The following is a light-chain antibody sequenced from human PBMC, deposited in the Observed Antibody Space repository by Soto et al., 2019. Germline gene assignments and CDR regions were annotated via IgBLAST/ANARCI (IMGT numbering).Light chain of an antibody. CDR3: QRTYNAPQT. Sequence: DIQLTQSPSSLSASVGDRVYRVTISCRVSQCISSYLNWYRQKPGKVPKFLIYSASNLQSGVPSQFSGSGSGTDFTLTISSLQPEDVATYYGQRTYNAPQTLGQGTRWIS. V-gene: IGKV1-27*01. CDR2: SAS. CDR1: QCISSY. J-gene: IGKJ1*01.